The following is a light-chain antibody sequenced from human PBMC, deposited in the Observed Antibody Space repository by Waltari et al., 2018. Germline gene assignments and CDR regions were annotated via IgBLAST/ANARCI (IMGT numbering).Light chain of an antibody. CDR2: DVS. V-gene: IGLV2-11*01. Sequence: QSALTQPRSVSGSPGQSVTISCTGTSNDVGAYNYVSWHQQHPGKAPKLMIYDVSKRPSGVPDRCSASKSGNTASLTISGLQAEDEADYYCCSYTGTYTQWVFGGGTKLTVL. CDR3: CSYTGTYTQWV. J-gene: IGLJ3*02. CDR1: SNDVGAYNY.